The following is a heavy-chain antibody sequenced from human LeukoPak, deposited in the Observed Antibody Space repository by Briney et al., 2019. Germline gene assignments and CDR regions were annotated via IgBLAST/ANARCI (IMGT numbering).Heavy chain of an antibody. CDR2: ISSSSSCI. V-gene: IGHV3-21*01. CDR3: ARALGVVPLSGYFDL. Sequence: PGGSLRLSCAASGFTFSSYSMNWVRQAPGKGLEWVSSISSSSSCIYYADSVKGRFTISRDNAKNSLYLQMNSLRAEDTAVYYCARALGVVPLSGYFDLWGRGTLVTVSS. CDR1: GFTFSSYS. J-gene: IGHJ2*01. D-gene: IGHD3-3*01.